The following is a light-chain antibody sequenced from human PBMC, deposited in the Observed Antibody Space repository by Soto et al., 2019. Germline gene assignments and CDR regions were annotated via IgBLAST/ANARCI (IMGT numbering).Light chain of an antibody. CDR3: TSYGGRDDTI. CDR1: SSDVGAYDR. CDR2: AVT. J-gene: IGLJ2*01. V-gene: IGLV2-8*01. Sequence: QSALTQPPSASGSPGQSVTISCTGTSSDVGAYDRVSWYQQHPGKPPKLIIYAVTDRTSGVPDRFSGSKSGNTASLTVSGLQAEDEADSYCTSYGGRDDTIFGGGTKLTVL.